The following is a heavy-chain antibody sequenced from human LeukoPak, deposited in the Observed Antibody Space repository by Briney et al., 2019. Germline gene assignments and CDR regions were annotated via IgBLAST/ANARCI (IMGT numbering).Heavy chain of an antibody. CDR1: GFIASSNY. CDR3: ATGGRSGVDLEQ. J-gene: IGHJ4*02. CDR2: ICSGGCT. V-gene: IGHV3-53*01. D-gene: IGHD1/OR15-1a*01. Sequence: PGGSLRLSCVVSGFIASSNYMTWVRQAPGKGLEWISLICSGGCTYYSDYVMGRFTIYTDNSKTTLCLQMNSLKAEDTAIYYCATGGRSGVDLEQWGEGTLVTASS.